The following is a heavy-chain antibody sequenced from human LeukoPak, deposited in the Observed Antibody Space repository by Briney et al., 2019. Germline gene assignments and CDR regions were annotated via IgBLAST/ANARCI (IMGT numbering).Heavy chain of an antibody. J-gene: IGHJ4*02. D-gene: IGHD7-27*01. CDR2: INPSGGAT. CDR3: ARGLGIWGYFDY. Sequence: ASVKVSCKASGATFTSYYMHWVRQAPGQGLEWMGIINPSGGATSYAQKFQGRVTMTRDTSTSTVYMELSSLRSEDTAVYYCARGLGIWGYFDYWGQGTLVTVSS. CDR1: GATFTSYY. V-gene: IGHV1-46*01.